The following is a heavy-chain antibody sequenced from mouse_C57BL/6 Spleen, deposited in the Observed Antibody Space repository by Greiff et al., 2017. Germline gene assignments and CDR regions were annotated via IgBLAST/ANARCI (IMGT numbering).Heavy chain of an antibody. CDR1: GFTFSSYT. V-gene: IGHV5-9*01. CDR2: ISGGGGNT. D-gene: IGHD1-1*01. J-gene: IGHJ4*01. Sequence: EVMLVESGGGLVKPGGSLKLSCAASGFTFSSYTMSWVRQTPEKRLEWVATISGGGGNTYYPDSVKGRFTISRDNAKNTLYLQMSSLRSEDTALYYCARSYYYGSSPYYAMDYWGQGTSVTVSS. CDR3: ARSYYYGSSPYYAMDY.